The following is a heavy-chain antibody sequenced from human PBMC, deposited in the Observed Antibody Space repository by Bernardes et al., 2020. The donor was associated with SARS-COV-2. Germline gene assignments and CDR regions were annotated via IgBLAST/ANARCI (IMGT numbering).Heavy chain of an antibody. J-gene: IGHJ3*01. CDR2: VSWDGSTT. Sequence: GGSLRLSCAASGFTFEDYTMHWVRQVPRKGLHWVSPVSWDGSTTNYADSVKGRFIISRDSSRNTVHLQMDSLRKEDTALYYCATERQSLTVFGVGHDAFDFWGQGTMVTVSS. CDR1: GFTFEDYT. CDR3: ATERQSLTVFGVGHDAFDF. V-gene: IGHV3-43*01. D-gene: IGHD3-3*01.